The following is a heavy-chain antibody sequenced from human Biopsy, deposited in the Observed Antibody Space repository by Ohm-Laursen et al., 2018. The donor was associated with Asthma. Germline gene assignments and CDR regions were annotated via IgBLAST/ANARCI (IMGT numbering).Heavy chain of an antibody. CDR2: INSVFGTT. CDR3: ARKAGSCISRTCYSLDF. CDR1: GGTFNTYV. V-gene: IGHV1-69*13. D-gene: IGHD2-2*01. Sequence: PVKVSCKSLGGTFNTYVIGWVRQAPGQGLEWMGGINSVFGTTTYPQKFQDRVTITADDSTSTVYMELSSLRSEDTAVYYCARKAGSCISRTCYSLDFWGQGTLVTVPS. J-gene: IGHJ4*02.